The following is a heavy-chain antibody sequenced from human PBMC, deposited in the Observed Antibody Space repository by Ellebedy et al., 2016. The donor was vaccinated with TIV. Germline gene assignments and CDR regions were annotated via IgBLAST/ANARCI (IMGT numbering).Heavy chain of an antibody. CDR3: ARGVTREGVWRGIQDILTGYYSDYFDY. CDR2: MNPNIGNT. V-gene: IGHV1-8*01. D-gene: IGHD3-9*01. CDR1: GYTFTSYD. J-gene: IGHJ4*02. Sequence: AASVKVSCKASGYTFTSYDINWARQATGQGLEWMGWMNPNIGNTGYAQKFQGRVTMTRNTSISTAYMELSSLRSEDTAVYYCARGVTREGVWRGIQDILTGYYSDYFDYWGQGTLVTVSS.